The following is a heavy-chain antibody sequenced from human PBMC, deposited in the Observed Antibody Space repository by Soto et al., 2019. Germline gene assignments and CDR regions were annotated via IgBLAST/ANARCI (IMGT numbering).Heavy chain of an antibody. CDR2: MNPNSGNT. D-gene: IGHD4-4*01. CDR3: AGPRSFYSNYGLSALDP. Sequence: QVQLVQSGAEVKKPGASVKVSCKASGYTFTSYDINWVRQATGQGLEWMGWMNPNSGNTGYAQKFQGRVTMTRNTSISTAYMELSSLRSEDTAVYYCAGPRSFYSNYGLSALDPWGQGTLVTVSS. V-gene: IGHV1-8*01. CDR1: GYTFTSYD. J-gene: IGHJ5*02.